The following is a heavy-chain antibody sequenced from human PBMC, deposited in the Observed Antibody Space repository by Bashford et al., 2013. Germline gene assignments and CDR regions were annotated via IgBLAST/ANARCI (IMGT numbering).Heavy chain of an antibody. D-gene: IGHD1-26*01. V-gene: IGHV1-2*02. CDR2: INPNSGGT. J-gene: IGHJ3*01. CDR3: ARDGPVVGVWNAFDV. Sequence: WVRQAPGQGLEWMGWINPNSGGTNIAQKFQGRVTMTRDTSISTYYMELSWLTSDDTAVYFCARDGPVVGVWNAFDVWGQGTVVTVSS.